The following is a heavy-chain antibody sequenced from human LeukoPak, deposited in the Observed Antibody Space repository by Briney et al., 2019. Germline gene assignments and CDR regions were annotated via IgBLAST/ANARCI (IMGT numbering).Heavy chain of an antibody. CDR3: AKDGPAYYYDSSGYPTDY. CDR2: IYNGGST. CDR1: GFTVSTNY. D-gene: IGHD3-22*01. V-gene: IGHV3-66*01. J-gene: IGHJ4*02. Sequence: PGGSLRLSCAASGFTVSTNYMSWVRQAPGKGLEWVSAIYNGGSTYYADSVKGRFTISRDNPKNTLYLQMNSLRAEDTAVYYCAKDGPAYYYDSSGYPTDYWGQGTLVTVSS.